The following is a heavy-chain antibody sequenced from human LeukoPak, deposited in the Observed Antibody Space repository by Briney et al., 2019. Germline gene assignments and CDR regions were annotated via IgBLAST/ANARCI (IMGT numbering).Heavy chain of an antibody. D-gene: IGHD3-3*01. J-gene: IGHJ4*02. CDR3: ARVDRYYDFWSGYYPCDY. V-gene: IGHV3-7*01. Sequence: GGSLRLSCAASGFTFSSYWMSWVRQAPGKGLEWVAYIKQDGSGKYYVDSVKGRFTISRDNAKNSLYLQMNSLRAEDTAVYYCARVDRYYDFWSGYYPCDYWGQGTLVTVSA. CDR2: IKQDGSGK. CDR1: GFTFSSYW.